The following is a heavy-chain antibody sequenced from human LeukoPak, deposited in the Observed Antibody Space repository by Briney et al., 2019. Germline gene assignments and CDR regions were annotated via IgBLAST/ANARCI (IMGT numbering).Heavy chain of an antibody. CDR1: GGTFSTYG. V-gene: IGHV1-69*06. CDR3: ARGNNWKDAFDI. D-gene: IGHD1-20*01. J-gene: IGHJ3*02. Sequence: SVKVSCKASGGTFSTYGITWVRQAPGQGLEWMGGIIPIFGTANYAQKFQGRVTITADKSTSTAYMELSSLRSEDTAVYYCARGNNWKDAFDIWGQGTMVTVSS. CDR2: IIPIFGTA.